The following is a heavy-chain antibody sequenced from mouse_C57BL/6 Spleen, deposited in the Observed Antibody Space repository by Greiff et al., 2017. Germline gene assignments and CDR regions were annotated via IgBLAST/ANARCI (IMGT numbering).Heavy chain of an antibody. D-gene: IGHD1-1*01. CDR2: IRNKANGYTT. J-gene: IGHJ1*03. V-gene: IGHV7-3*01. CDR1: GFTFTDYY. Sequence: EVQLVESGGGLVQPGGSLSLSCAASGFTFTDYYMSWVRQPPGKALEWLGFIRNKANGYTTEYSASVKGRFTMSRDNSQSILYLQMTALRAEDSATYYCARYGSSSHWYFDVWGTGTTVTVSS. CDR3: ARYGSSSHWYFDV.